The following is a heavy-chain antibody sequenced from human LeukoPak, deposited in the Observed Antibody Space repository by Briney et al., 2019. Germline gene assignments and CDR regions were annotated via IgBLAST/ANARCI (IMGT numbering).Heavy chain of an antibody. Sequence: ASVKVSCKASGGTFSSYAISWVRQAPGQGLEWMGGIIPNSGGTNYAQKFQGRVTMTRDTSISTAYMELSRLRSDDTAVYYCARECYRVCYYYGMDVWGQGTTVTVSS. D-gene: IGHD2-8*01. CDR2: IIPNSGGT. CDR1: GGTFSSYA. CDR3: ARECYRVCYYYGMDV. J-gene: IGHJ6*02. V-gene: IGHV1-2*02.